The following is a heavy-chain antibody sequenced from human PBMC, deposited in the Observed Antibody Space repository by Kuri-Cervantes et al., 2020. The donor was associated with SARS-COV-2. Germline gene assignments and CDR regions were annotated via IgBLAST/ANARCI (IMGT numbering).Heavy chain of an antibody. CDR2: ISGNSGSI. Sequence: SLKISCAASGFTFDVYAMHWVRQAPGKGLEWVSGISGNSGSIGYADSVKGRFTISRDNAKNSLYLQMNSLRAEDTALYYCAKGGILRSYYVFDYWGQGTLVTVSS. CDR3: AKGGILRSYYVFDY. V-gene: IGHV3-9*01. J-gene: IGHJ4*02. D-gene: IGHD1-26*01. CDR1: GFTFDVYA.